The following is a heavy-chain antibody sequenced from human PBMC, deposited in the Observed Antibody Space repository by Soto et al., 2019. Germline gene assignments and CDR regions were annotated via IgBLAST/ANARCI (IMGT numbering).Heavy chain of an antibody. CDR2: IHYSGNT. Sequence: QVQLQESGPGLVKPSQTLSLTCTVSGGSISSGVYYWTWIRQHPGKGLEWIGNIHYSGNTYYNPSLKSRVTISLDTSKNQFSLKLTSVTAADKAVYRCARGELELRNSPPWYYYYGLDVWGQGTTVTVSS. V-gene: IGHV4-31*03. D-gene: IGHD1-26*01. CDR3: ARGELELRNSPPWYYYYGLDV. CDR1: GGSISSGVYY. J-gene: IGHJ6*02.